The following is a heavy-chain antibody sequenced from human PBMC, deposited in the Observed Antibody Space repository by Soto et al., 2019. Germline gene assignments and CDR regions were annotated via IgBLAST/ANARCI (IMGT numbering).Heavy chain of an antibody. CDR1: GGSISSYY. J-gene: IGHJ4*02. CDR2: IYYSGST. D-gene: IGHD3-9*01. V-gene: IGHV4-59*01. Sequence: TSETLSLTCTVSGGSISSYYWSWIRQPPGKGLEWIGYIYYSGSTNYNPSLKSRVTISVDTSKNQFSLKLSSVTAADTAVYYCASTSPHVGGYFDWLLFDYWGQGTLVTVSS. CDR3: ASTSPHVGGYFDWLLFDY.